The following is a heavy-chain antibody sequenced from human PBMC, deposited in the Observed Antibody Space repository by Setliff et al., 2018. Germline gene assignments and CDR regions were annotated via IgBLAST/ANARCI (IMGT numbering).Heavy chain of an antibody. D-gene: IGHD3-10*01. J-gene: IGHJ6*03. CDR2: INTNTGNP. CDR1: GYTFTTYA. V-gene: IGHV7-4-1*02. CDR3: ARASRFGTIKYKGDYYMDV. Sequence: ASVKVSCKASGYTFTTYAISWMRQAPGQGLEWMGWINTNTGNPSYAQGFTGRFVFSLDTSVSTAYLQISSLKAEDTALYYCARASRFGTIKYKGDYYMDVWDKGTTVTVSS.